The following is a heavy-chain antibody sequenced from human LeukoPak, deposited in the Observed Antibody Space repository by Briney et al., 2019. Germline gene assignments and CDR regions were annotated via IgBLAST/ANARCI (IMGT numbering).Heavy chain of an antibody. V-gene: IGHV4-38-2*02. D-gene: IGHD6-19*01. CDR2: IYHSGST. Sequence: KSSETLSLTCTVSGYSISSGYYWGWIRQPPGKGLEWIGSIYHSGSTYYNPSLKSRVTISVDKSKNQFSLKLSSVTAADTAVYYCARDSTTQWLHPDYYYYMDVWGKGTTVTVSS. CDR3: ARDSTTQWLHPDYYYYMDV. J-gene: IGHJ6*03. CDR1: GYSISSGYY.